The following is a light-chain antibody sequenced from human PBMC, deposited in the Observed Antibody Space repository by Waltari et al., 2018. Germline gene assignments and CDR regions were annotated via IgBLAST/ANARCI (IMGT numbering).Light chain of an antibody. Sequence: SFDLTQPPSVSVSPGQTARITCSGDALAKQFAYWYQQKAGQAPVLVIDRDSERPSGISDRFSGSSSGTTVTLTISGVQAEDEADFYCQSGDSTQTSVVFGGGTKLTVL. J-gene: IGLJ2*01. CDR2: RDS. V-gene: IGLV3-25*03. CDR3: QSGDSTQTSVV. CDR1: ALAKQF.